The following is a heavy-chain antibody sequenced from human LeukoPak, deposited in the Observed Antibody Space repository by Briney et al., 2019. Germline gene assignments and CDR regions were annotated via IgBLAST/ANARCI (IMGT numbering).Heavy chain of an antibody. CDR2: IYYSGST. Sequence: SETLSLTCTVSGGSISSYYWSWIRQPPGKGLEWIGYIYYSGSTNYNPSLKSRVTISVDTSKNQFSLKLSSVTAADTAVYYRARNILTGYTRHYYYYGMDVWGQGTTVTVSS. CDR1: GGSISSYY. D-gene: IGHD3-9*01. CDR3: ARNILTGYTRHYYYYGMDV. J-gene: IGHJ6*02. V-gene: IGHV4-59*08.